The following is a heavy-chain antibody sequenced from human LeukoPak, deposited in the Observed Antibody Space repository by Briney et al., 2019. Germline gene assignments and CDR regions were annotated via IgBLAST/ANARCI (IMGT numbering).Heavy chain of an antibody. CDR1: GFTFSSYA. CDR2: ISGSGGTT. V-gene: IGHV3-23*01. D-gene: IGHD1-26*01. J-gene: IGHJ6*02. CDR3: AKDTSGSTSYSYHYGMDV. Sequence: GGSLRLSCVTSGFTFSSYAMSWVRQAPGKGLEWVSVISGSGGTTYYADSVKGRFTISRDNSKSTLYLQMNSLRAEDTAVYYCAKDTSGSTSYSYHYGMDVWGQGTTVTVSS.